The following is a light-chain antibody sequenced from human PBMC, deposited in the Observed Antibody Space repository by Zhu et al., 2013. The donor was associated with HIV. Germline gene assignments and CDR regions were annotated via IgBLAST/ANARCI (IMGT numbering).Light chain of an antibody. J-gene: IGKJ2*01. CDR1: QGVSSA. V-gene: IGKV1-6*01. CDR2: AAS. CDR3: LQDYNFPYT. Sequence: AIQLTQSPSSLSASVGDRVTITCRASQGVSSALAWYQQKPGKVPKLLIYAASSLQSGVPSSFSGSGSGTDFTLTISSLQPEDFATYYCLQDYNFPYTFGQGTKLEIK.